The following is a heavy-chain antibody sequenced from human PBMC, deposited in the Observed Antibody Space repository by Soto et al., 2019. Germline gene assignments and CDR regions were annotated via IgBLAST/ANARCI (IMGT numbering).Heavy chain of an antibody. CDR2: IYPGDSDT. D-gene: IGHD6-13*01. V-gene: IGHV5-51*03. J-gene: IGHJ6*02. CDR1: GYSFTSYW. Sequence: GASVKVSWKGSGYSFTSYWIGWVRQMPGKGLEWMGIIYPGDSDTRYSPSFQGQVTISADKSISTAYLQWSSLKASDTAMYYCERVLAAAGRNYYYGMDVWGQGTTVTVSS. CDR3: ERVLAAAGRNYYYGMDV.